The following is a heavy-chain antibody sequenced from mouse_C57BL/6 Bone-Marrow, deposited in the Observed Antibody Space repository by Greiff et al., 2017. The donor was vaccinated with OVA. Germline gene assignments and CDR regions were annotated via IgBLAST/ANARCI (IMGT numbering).Heavy chain of an antibody. CDR1: GFTFSSYA. D-gene: IGHD2-2*01. CDR2: ISDGGSYT. Sequence: EVKLMASGGGLVKPGGSLKLSCAASGFTFSSYAMSWVRQTPEKRLEWVATISDGGSYTYYPDNVKGRFTISRDNAKNSLYLQMSHLKSEDTAMYYCAREEGYYWYFDVWGTGTTVTVSS. V-gene: IGHV5-4*01. J-gene: IGHJ1*03. CDR3: AREEGYYWYFDV.